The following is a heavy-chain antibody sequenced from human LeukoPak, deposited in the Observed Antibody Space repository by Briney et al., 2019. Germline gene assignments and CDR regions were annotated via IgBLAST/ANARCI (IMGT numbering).Heavy chain of an antibody. J-gene: IGHJ3*02. CDR1: GGSFSGYY. Sequence: ASETLSLTCAVYGGSFSGYYWSWIRQPPGKGLEWIGEINHSGSTNYNPSLKSRVTISVDTSKNQFSLKLSSVTAADTAVYYCARPPLYSSSWPTVLKAFDIWGQGTMVTVSS. CDR3: ARPPLYSSSWPTVLKAFDI. V-gene: IGHV4-34*01. CDR2: INHSGST. D-gene: IGHD6-13*01.